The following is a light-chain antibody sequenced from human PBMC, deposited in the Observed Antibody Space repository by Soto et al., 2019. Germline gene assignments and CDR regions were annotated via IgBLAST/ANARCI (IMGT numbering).Light chain of an antibody. Sequence: DIVMTQSPDSLAVSLGERATINCKSSQSVLYSSNNKNYLAWYQQKPGQPPKLLISWASTRESGVPDRFSGSGSGTDFTLTISSLQADDVAVYYCQQYYSTPYTFGQGTKLEIK. CDR1: QSVLYSSNNKNY. CDR3: QQYYSTPYT. CDR2: WAS. J-gene: IGKJ2*01. V-gene: IGKV4-1*01.